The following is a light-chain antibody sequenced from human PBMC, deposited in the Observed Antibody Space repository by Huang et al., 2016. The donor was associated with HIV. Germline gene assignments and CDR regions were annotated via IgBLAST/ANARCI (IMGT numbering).Light chain of an antibody. CDR3: QQYYSPPRT. Sequence: DIQMTQSPSSLSTSVGDRVTITCRASQDISNSLAWYQQKSGKAPKLLLYAASTLESGVPSRCSGSGSGTHYILNISSLQPEDFASYYCQQYYSPPRTFGQGTRVEIK. V-gene: IGKV1-NL1*01. CDR2: AAS. CDR1: QDISNS. J-gene: IGKJ1*01.